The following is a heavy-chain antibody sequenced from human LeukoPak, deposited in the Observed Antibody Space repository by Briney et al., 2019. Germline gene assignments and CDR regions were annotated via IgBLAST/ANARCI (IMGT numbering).Heavy chain of an antibody. D-gene: IGHD3-10*01. V-gene: IGHV4-34*01. Sequence: PSETLSLTCAVYGGSFSGYYWSWIRQPPGKGLEWIGEINHSGSTNYNPSLKSRVTISVDTSKNQFSLKLSSVTAADTAVYYCAREKGGGSYYYYYMDVWGKGTRSPSP. CDR2: INHSGST. CDR3: AREKGGGSYYYYYMDV. J-gene: IGHJ6*03. CDR1: GGSFSGYY.